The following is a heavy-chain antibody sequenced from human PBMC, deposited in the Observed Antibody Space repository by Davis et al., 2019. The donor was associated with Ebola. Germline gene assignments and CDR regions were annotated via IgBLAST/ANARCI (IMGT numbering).Heavy chain of an antibody. D-gene: IGHD3-10*01. Sequence: AASVQVSCKASGYTFTYRYLHWVRQAPGQALEWMGRINPDSGGTNYAQKFQGRVTMTRDTSISTAYMELSRLRSDDTAVYYCATLWFGELLGMDVWGKGTTVTVSS. CDR2: INPDSGGT. V-gene: IGHV1-2*06. CDR1: GYTFTYRY. CDR3: ATLWFGELLGMDV. J-gene: IGHJ6*04.